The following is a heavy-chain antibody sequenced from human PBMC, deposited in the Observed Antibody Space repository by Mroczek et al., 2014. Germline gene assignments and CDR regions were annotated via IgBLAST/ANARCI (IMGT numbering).Heavy chain of an antibody. CDR3: ASTRSTSWGAINWFDP. CDR1: WVLQWLL. J-gene: IGHJ5*02. Sequence: QVQLQHGRRTVEAFGDPVPHLRCLWWVLQWLLLELDPPAPRKGLEWIGEINHSGSTNYNPSLKSRVTISVDTSKNQFSLKLSSVTAADTAVYYCASTRSTSWGAINWFDPWGQGTLVTVSS. V-gene: IGHV4-34*01. D-gene: IGHD2-2*01. CDR2: INHSGST.